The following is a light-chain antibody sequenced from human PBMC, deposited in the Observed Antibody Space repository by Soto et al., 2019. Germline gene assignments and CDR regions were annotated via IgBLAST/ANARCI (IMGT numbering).Light chain of an antibody. CDR3: QQHNSYWT. J-gene: IGKJ1*01. CDR2: DAS. CDR1: QSISNW. V-gene: IGKV1-5*01. Sequence: DIQMTQSPSTLSASVGDRVTISCRASQSISNWLAWYQQKPGKAPKLLMSDASSLERGVPSRFSGSGSGTEFTLSISSLQPDDFAIYYCQQHNSYWTFGQGTKVDI.